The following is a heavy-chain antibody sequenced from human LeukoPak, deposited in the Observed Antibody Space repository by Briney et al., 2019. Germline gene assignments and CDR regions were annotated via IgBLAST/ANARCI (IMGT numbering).Heavy chain of an antibody. V-gene: IGHV3-21*01. Sequence: PGGSLRLSCAASGFTFSSYAMSWVRQAPGKGLEWVSSISSSSSYIYYADSVKGRFTISRDNAKNSLYLQMNSLRAEDTAVYYCAHMSYGSRYDYWGQGTLVTVSS. J-gene: IGHJ4*02. D-gene: IGHD3-10*01. CDR1: GFTFSSYA. CDR3: AHMSYGSRYDY. CDR2: ISSSSSYI.